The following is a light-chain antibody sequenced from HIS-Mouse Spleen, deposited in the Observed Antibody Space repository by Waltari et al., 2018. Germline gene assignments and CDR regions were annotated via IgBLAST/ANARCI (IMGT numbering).Light chain of an antibody. CDR1: SSNIGAGYD. J-gene: IGLJ2*01. CDR3: QSYDSSLSGWGV. Sequence: GAPGQRVTISCTGSSSNIGAGYDVHWYQQLPGTAPKLLIYGNSNRPSGVPDRFSGSKSGTSASLAITGLQAEDEADYYCQSYDSSLSGWGVFGGGTKLTVL. CDR2: GNS. V-gene: IGLV1-40*01.